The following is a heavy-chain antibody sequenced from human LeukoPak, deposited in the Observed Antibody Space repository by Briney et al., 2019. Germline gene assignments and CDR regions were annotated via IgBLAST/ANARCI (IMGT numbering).Heavy chain of an antibody. V-gene: IGHV4-59*08. Sequence: SETLSLTCTVSGGSISSYYWSWIRQPQGKRLEWIGYTYYSGNTNYNPSLKSRITISIDTSKNQFSLKLSSVTAADTAVYYCARVGYSYAFDPWGQGTLVTVSS. CDR3: ARVGYSYAFDP. CDR2: TYYSGNT. J-gene: IGHJ5*02. CDR1: GGSISSYY. D-gene: IGHD5-18*01.